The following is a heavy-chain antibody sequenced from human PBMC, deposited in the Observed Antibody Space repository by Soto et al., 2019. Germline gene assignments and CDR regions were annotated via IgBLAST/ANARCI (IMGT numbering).Heavy chain of an antibody. D-gene: IGHD5-18*01. Sequence: ASVKVSCKASGGTFSSYAISWVRQAPGQGLEWMGGIIPIFGTANYAQKFQGRVTITADESTSTAYMELSSLGSEDTAVYYCATVDTASAFDIWGQGTMVTVSS. CDR1: GGTFSSYA. CDR3: ATVDTASAFDI. J-gene: IGHJ3*02. V-gene: IGHV1-69*13. CDR2: IIPIFGTA.